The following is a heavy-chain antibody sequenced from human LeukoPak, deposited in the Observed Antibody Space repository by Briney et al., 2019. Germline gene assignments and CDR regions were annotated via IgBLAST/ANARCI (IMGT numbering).Heavy chain of an antibody. J-gene: IGHJ4*02. V-gene: IGHV3-23*01. Sequence: PGGSLRLSCAASGFTFSSYTMNWVRQAPGKGLEWVSTFSGSSGSTYYADSLKGRFTISRDNSKNTLYLQMNSLRAQDTAIYFCAKHAGTTWLQNPFDYWGQGTLVTVSS. CDR1: GFTFSSYT. CDR3: AKHAGTTWLQNPFDY. D-gene: IGHD5-24*01. CDR2: FSGSSGST.